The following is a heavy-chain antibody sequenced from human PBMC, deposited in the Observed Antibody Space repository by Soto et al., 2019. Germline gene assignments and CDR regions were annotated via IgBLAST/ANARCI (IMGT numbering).Heavy chain of an antibody. CDR3: AKHAGNGGYFHWFDP. J-gene: IGHJ5*02. CDR2: MYYSGNT. Sequence: SETLSLTCIVSGDSISRSSYYWGWIRQPPGKGLDWIGSMYYSGNTYYNPSLKSRVTISVDTSKSQLSLKLSSVTAADTAGSYCAKHAGNGGYFHWFDPWGQGTLVTVSS. D-gene: IGHD3-22*01. V-gene: IGHV4-39*01. CDR1: GDSISRSSYY.